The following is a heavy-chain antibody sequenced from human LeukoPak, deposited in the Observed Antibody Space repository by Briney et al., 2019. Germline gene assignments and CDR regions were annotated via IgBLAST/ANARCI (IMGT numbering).Heavy chain of an antibody. CDR2: IIPIFGTA. V-gene: IGHV1-69*13. J-gene: IGHJ3*02. D-gene: IGHD2-21*01. CDR1: GGTFSSYA. Sequence: ASVKVSCKASGGTFSSYAISWVRQAPGQGLEWMGGIIPIFGTANYAQRFQGRVTITADESTSTAYMELSSLRSEDTAVYYCARSRSNIVMVIAIGVSAFDIWGQGTMVTVSS. CDR3: ARSRSNIVMVIAIGVSAFDI.